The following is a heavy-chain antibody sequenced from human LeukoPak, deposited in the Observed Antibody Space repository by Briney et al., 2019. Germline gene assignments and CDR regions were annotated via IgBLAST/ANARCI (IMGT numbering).Heavy chain of an antibody. J-gene: IGHJ6*03. V-gene: IGHV3-7*03. Sequence: GGSLRLSCAVSGFTFSRYWMNWVRQAPGKGLEWVANINQDGSEKYYVDSVKGRFTISRDNAKNSLYLQMNSLRAEDTALYYCARERATLDYYYYMDVWGKGTTVTVSS. D-gene: IGHD5-12*01. CDR1: GFTFSRYW. CDR3: ARERATLDYYYYMDV. CDR2: INQDGSEK.